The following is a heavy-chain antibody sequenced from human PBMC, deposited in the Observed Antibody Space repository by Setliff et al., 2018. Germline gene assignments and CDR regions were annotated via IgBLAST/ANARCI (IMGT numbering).Heavy chain of an antibody. CDR3: ARSFSRREKFILDY. CDR2: IYIGGSA. CDR1: GGSISSYY. J-gene: IGHJ4*02. D-gene: IGHD3-16*01. V-gene: IGHV4-4*07. Sequence: SETLSLTCTVSGGSISSYYRSWIRQPAGKGLEWIGHIYIGGSANYNPSLKSRVTMSIDTSKNQFSLKLNSVTAAYTGVYYCARSFSRREKFILDYWGQGALVTVTS.